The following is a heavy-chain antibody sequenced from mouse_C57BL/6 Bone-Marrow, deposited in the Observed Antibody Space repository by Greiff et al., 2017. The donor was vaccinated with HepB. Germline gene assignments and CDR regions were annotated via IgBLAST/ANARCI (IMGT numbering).Heavy chain of an antibody. CDR1: GFTFSTSG. Sequence: DVQLVESGGDLVKPGGSLKLSCAASGFTFSTSGMSWVRQTPDRRLEWVATISTGGTYTYYADSVKGRFTISRDTAKSTLFLQMSSLKSEDTAIYYCARDRFDYYFDYWGQGTTLTVSS. V-gene: IGHV5-6*01. CDR2: ISTGGTYT. CDR3: ARDRFDYYFDY. D-gene: IGHD2-14*01. J-gene: IGHJ2*01.